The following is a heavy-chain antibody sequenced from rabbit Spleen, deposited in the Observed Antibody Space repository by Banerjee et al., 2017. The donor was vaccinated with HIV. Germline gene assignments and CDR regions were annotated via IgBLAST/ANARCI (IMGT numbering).Heavy chain of an antibody. V-gene: IGHV1S45*01. J-gene: IGHJ4*01. D-gene: IGHD2-1*01. CDR2: IYAGSSGST. CDR3: ARGSATMTMVITGYYLNL. CDR1: GFSLFSYW. Sequence: QEQLVESGGGLVQPEGSLTLTCKASGFSLFSYWMCWVRQAPGKGLEWIACIYAGSSGSTYYASWAKGRFAISKTSSTTVTLQMTSLTAADTATYFCARGSATMTMVITGYYLNLWGQGTLVTVS.